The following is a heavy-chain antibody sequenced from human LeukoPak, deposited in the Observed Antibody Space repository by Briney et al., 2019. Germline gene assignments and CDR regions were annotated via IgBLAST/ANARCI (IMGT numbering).Heavy chain of an antibody. J-gene: IGHJ5*02. CDR3: ARGEATFDP. CDR2: INHSGST. V-gene: IGHV4-34*01. Sequence: SETLSLTCTVSGGSISSYYWSWIRQPPGKGLEWIGEINHSGSTNYNPSLKSRATISVDTAKNQFSLKLSSVTAADTAVYYCARGEATFDPWGQGTLVTVSS. CDR1: GGSISSYY.